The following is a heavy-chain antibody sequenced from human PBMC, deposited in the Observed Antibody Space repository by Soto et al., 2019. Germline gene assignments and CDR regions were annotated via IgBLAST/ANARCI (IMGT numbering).Heavy chain of an antibody. CDR3: VISANGQRAGDYYGMEV. D-gene: IGHD6-19*01. CDR1: GFTFSMYD. J-gene: IGHJ6*02. Sequence: EVQLVESGGDLVQPGGSLRLSCAASGFTFSMYDMHWVRQLTGKGLEWVSGIGTAGDTYYPGSVWGRFTISGENAKNSLYLQMNSLRAGDTAVYYCVISANGQRAGDYYGMEVWGQGTTVTVSS. V-gene: IGHV3-13*04. CDR2: IGTAGDT.